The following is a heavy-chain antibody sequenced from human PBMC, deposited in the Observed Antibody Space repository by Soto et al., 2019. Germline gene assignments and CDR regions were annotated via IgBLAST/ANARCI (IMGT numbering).Heavy chain of an antibody. CDR2: ISYDGSNK. Sequence: GGSLRLSCAASGFTFSSYAMHWVRQAPGKGLEWVAVISYDGSNKYYADSVKGRFTISRDNSKNTLYLQMNSLRAEDTAVYYCARSASGYLDYWGQGTLVTVSS. J-gene: IGHJ4*02. V-gene: IGHV3-30-3*01. CDR3: ARSASGYLDY. CDR1: GFTFSSYA. D-gene: IGHD3-22*01.